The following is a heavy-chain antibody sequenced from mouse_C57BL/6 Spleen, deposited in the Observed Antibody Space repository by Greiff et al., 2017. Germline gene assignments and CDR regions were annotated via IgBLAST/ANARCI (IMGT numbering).Heavy chain of an antibody. CDR2: IWTGGGT. J-gene: IGHJ3*01. Sequence: VQLQQSGPGLVAPSQSLSITCTVSGFSLTSYAISWVRQPPGKGLEWLGVIWTGGGTNYNSALKSRLSISKDNSKSQVFLKMNSLQTDDTARYYCARMETLQGWDRGFAYWGQGTLVTVSA. CDR3: ARMETLQGWDRGFAY. CDR1: GFSLTSYA. V-gene: IGHV2-9-1*01. D-gene: IGHD3-3*01.